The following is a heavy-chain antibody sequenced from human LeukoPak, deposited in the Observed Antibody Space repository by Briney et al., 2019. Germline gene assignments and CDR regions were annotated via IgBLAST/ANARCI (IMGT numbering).Heavy chain of an antibody. Sequence: GGFRRLSCAASGFTFSSYWMSWVRQAPGKGLEWVANIKQDGSEKYYVDSVKGRFTISGDNAKNSLYLQMNSLRAEDTAVYYCARDFRGYYYYGMDVWGQGTTVTVSS. V-gene: IGHV3-7*01. CDR2: IKQDGSEK. D-gene: IGHD3-16*01. CDR3: ARDFRGYYYYGMDV. J-gene: IGHJ6*02. CDR1: GFTFSSYW.